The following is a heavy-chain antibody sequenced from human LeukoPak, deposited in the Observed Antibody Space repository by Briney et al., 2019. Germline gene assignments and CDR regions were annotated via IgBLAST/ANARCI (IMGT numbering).Heavy chain of an antibody. D-gene: IGHD6-13*01. J-gene: IGHJ5*02. V-gene: IGHV1-46*01. CDR3: ARGAASTSSWYDNWFDP. Sequence: ASVKVSCKASGYTFTRTHMHWVRQAPGQGLEWMGIINTSDGGTSYAQKFQGRVTMTRDTSISTAYMELSRLTSDDTAVYYCARGAASTSSWYDNWFDPWGHGTLVTVSS. CDR1: GYTFTRTH. CDR2: INTSDGGT.